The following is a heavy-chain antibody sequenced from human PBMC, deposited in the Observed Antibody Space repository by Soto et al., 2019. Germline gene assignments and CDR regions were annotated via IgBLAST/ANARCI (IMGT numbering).Heavy chain of an antibody. D-gene: IGHD3-22*01. Sequence: QLQLQESGSGLVKPSQTLSLTCAVSGGSISSGGYSWSWIRQPPGKGLEWIGYIYHSGSTYYNPSLKSRVTISVDRYKNKFSLKLSSVTAADTAVYYCARGTPRYDSSGYYYFHYWDQGTLVTVSS. CDR1: GGSISSGGYS. CDR3: ARGTPRYDSSGYYYFHY. CDR2: IYHSGST. V-gene: IGHV4-30-2*01. J-gene: IGHJ4*02.